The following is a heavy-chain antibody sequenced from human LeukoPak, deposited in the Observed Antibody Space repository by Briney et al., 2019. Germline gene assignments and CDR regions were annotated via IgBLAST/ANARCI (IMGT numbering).Heavy chain of an antibody. Sequence: GGSLRLSCAASGFTFSSYAMSWVRQAPGKGLEWVSAISGSGGSTYYADSVKGRFTISRDNSENTLYLQMNSLRAEDTAVYYCANADYGDPFDYWGQGTLVTVSS. CDR1: GFTFSSYA. CDR3: ANADYGDPFDY. D-gene: IGHD4-17*01. V-gene: IGHV3-23*01. CDR2: ISGSGGST. J-gene: IGHJ4*02.